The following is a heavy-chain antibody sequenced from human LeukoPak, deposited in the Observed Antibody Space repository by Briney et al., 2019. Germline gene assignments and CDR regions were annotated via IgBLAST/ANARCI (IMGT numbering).Heavy chain of an antibody. CDR2: ISSSGSTI. CDR3: WSSANYYYYYMDV. CDR1: GFTFSNYY. V-gene: IGHV3-11*04. D-gene: IGHD3-3*01. Sequence: GGSLRLSCAASGFTFSNYYMSWIRQAPGKGPEWVSYISSSGSTIYYADSVKGRFTISRDNAKNSLYLQMNSLRAEDTAVYYCWSSANYYYYYMDVWGKGTTVTVSS. J-gene: IGHJ6*03.